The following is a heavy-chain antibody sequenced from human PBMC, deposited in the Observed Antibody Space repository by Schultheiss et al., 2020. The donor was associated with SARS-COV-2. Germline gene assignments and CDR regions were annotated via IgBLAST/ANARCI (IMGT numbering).Heavy chain of an antibody. CDR1: GGSISSSSYY. D-gene: IGHD6-13*01. V-gene: IGHV4-39*01. J-gene: IGHJ4*02. Sequence: GSLRLSCTVSGGSISSSSYYWGWIRQPPGKGLEWIGSIYYSGSTYYNPSLKSRVTISVDTSMNQFSLKLSSVTAADTAVYYCARSKQQLVSSYDYWGQGTLVTVSS. CDR2: IYYSGST. CDR3: ARSKQQLVSSYDY.